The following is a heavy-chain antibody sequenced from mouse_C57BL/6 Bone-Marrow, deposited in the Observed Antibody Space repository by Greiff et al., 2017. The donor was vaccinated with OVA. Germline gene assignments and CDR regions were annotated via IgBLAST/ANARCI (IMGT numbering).Heavy chain of an antibody. V-gene: IGHV1-39*01. Sequence: VQLQQSGPELVKPGASVKISCKASGYSFTDYNMNWVKQSPGKSLEWIGVISPNYGTTSYNQKFKGKATLTVDKSSSTAYMQLNSLTSEDSAVYYCARESSPAYYSNALLYYWGQGTTLTVSS. CDR1: GYSFTDYN. CDR2: ISPNYGTT. CDR3: ARESSPAYYSNALLYY. J-gene: IGHJ2*01. D-gene: IGHD2-5*01.